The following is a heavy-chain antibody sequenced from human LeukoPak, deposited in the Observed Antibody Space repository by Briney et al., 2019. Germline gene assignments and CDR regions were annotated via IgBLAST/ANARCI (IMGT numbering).Heavy chain of an antibody. Sequence: ASVKVSCKASGYTFTSYGISWVRQAPGQGLEWMGWISAYNGNTNYAQKLQDRVTMTTDTSTSTAYMELRSLRSDDTAVYHCARVQPRLDIVVVPAADDAFDIWGQGTMVTVSS. J-gene: IGHJ3*02. CDR3: ARVQPRLDIVVVPAADDAFDI. D-gene: IGHD2-2*01. CDR2: ISAYNGNT. CDR1: GYTFTSYG. V-gene: IGHV1-18*01.